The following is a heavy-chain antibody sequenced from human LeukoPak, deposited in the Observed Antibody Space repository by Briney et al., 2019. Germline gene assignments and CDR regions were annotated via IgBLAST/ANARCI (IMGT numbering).Heavy chain of an antibody. D-gene: IGHD3-16*01. J-gene: IGHJ4*02. V-gene: IGHV3-9*01. CDR2: ISCNSGSI. Sequence: GGSLRLSCAASGFTFDDYAMHWVRQAPGKGLEWVSGISCNSGSIGYADSVKGRFTSSRDNAKNSLYLQMNSLRAEDTALYYCAKDVELGRIMITFGGVDYWGQGTLVTVSS. CDR1: GFTFDDYA. CDR3: AKDVELGRIMITFGGVDY.